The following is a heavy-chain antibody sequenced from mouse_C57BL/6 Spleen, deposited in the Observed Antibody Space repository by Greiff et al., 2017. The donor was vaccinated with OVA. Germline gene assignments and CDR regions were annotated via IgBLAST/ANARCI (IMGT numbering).Heavy chain of an antibody. J-gene: IGHJ4*01. CDR2: IWSGGST. Sequence: VKLMESGPGLVQPSQSPSITCTVSGFSLTSHGVHWVRQSPGKGLEWLGVIWSGGSTDYNAAFISRLSISKDNAKSQVFFKMNSLQADDTDIYYFATSNWDGVMDYWGQVTSVSVCS. CDR1: GFSLTSHG. V-gene: IGHV2-2*01. CDR3: ATSNWDGVMDY. D-gene: IGHD4-1*01.